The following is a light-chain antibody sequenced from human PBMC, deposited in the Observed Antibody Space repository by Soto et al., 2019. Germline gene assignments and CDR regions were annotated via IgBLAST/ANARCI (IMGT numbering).Light chain of an antibody. J-gene: IGKJ5*01. CDR1: QSVLYSSNNKNY. CDR3: QQYYSTLIT. CDR2: WAS. V-gene: IGKV4-1*01. Sequence: DIVMTQSPDSLAVSLGERVTINCKSSQSVLYSSNNKNYLAWYQQKPGQPPKLLIYWASTRESGVPDRFSGSGSGTDFTLTISSLQAEDVAVYYCQQYYSTLITFGQGTRLEIK.